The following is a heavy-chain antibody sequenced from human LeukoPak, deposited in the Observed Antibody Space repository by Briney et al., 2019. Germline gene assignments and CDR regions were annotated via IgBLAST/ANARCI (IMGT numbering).Heavy chain of an antibody. Sequence: GGSLRLSCAASGFTFTSYWMTWVRQAPGKGLEWVANINQDGSDKYYVDSVKGRFTISRDNAKNSLYLQMNSLRVEDTAVYYCAKVGALSGSYDYFDYWGQGTLVTVSS. J-gene: IGHJ4*02. CDR2: INQDGSDK. D-gene: IGHD3-10*01. V-gene: IGHV3-7*03. CDR1: GFTFTSYW. CDR3: AKVGALSGSYDYFDY.